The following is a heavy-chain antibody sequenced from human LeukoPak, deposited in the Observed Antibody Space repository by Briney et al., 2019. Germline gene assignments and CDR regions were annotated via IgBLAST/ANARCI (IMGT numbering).Heavy chain of an antibody. CDR2: INPNSGGT. CDR1: GYTFTGYY. J-gene: IGHJ4*02. V-gene: IGHV1-2*02. D-gene: IGHD3-22*01. Sequence: ASVKVSCKASGYTFTGYYIHWVRQAPGQGLEWMGWINPNSGGTNYAQKFQGRVTMTRDTSVSTVYMELSRLTSDDTAVYYCARWETWHYERSGYYSRSGYYLEYWGQGTLVTVSA. CDR3: ARWETWHYERSGYYSRSGYYLEY.